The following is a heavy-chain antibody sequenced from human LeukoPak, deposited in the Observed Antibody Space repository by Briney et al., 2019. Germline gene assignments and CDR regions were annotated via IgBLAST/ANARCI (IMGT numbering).Heavy chain of an antibody. CDR1: GFTFNNYA. CDR3: AKPKFSVLWFFGY. V-gene: IGHV3-30*18. J-gene: IGHJ4*02. D-gene: IGHD3-9*01. Sequence: PGGSLRLSCAASGFTFNNYAMHWVRQSPGRGLEWLAFISYDGYNEDYADSVRGRFSISRDNSKNTLYLQMSSLRPEDTAVYYCAKPKFSVLWFFGYWGQGSLVTVSS. CDR2: ISYDGYNE.